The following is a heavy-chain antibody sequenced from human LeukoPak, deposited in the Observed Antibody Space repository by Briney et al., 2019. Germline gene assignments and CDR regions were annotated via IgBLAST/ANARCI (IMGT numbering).Heavy chain of an antibody. V-gene: IGHV1-2*02. CDR2: INPNSGGT. D-gene: IGHD3-3*01. CDR1: GGTFSNYA. Sequence: ASVKVSCKASGGTFSNYAISWVRQAPGQGLEWMGWINPNSGGTNYAQKFQGRVTMTRDTSISTAYMELSRLRSDDTAVYYCARGGISDFWSGYFHDAFDIWGQGTMVTVSS. J-gene: IGHJ3*02. CDR3: ARGGISDFWSGYFHDAFDI.